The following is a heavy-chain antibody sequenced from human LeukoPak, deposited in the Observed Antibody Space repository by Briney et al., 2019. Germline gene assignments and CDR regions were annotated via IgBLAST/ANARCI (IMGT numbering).Heavy chain of an antibody. V-gene: IGHV3-23*01. D-gene: IGHD2-15*01. CDR3: AKGARGTVVVAVTDY. Sequence: GGSLRLSCAASGFTFSSYAMSWVRQDPGKGLEWVSAISGSGGSTYYADSVKGRFTISRDNSKNTLYLQMNSLRAEDTAVYYCAKGARGTVVVAVTDYWGQGTLVTVSS. J-gene: IGHJ4*02. CDR1: GFTFSSYA. CDR2: ISGSGGST.